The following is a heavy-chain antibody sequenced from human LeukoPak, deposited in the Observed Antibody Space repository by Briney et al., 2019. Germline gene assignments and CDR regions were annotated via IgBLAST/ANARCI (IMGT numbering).Heavy chain of an antibody. Sequence: PGGSLRLSCAASGFTFSSYWMSWVRQAPGKGREWVANIKQEGSEKYYVDSVKGRFTISRDNAKNSLYLQMNSLRAEDTAVYYCAREGSTVTNDYWGQGTLVTVSS. D-gene: IGHD4-17*01. CDR3: AREGSTVTNDY. J-gene: IGHJ4*02. V-gene: IGHV3-7*01. CDR2: IKQEGSEK. CDR1: GFTFSSYW.